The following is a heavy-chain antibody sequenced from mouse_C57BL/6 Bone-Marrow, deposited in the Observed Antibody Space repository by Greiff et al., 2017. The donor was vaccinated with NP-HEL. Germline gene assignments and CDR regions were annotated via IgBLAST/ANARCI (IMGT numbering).Heavy chain of an antibody. D-gene: IGHD1-1*01. V-gene: IGHV1-9*01. CDR2: ILPGSGST. CDR1: GYTFTGYW. Sequence: QVQLKQSGAELMKPGASVKLSCKDTGYTFTGYWIEWVKQRPGHGLEWIGEILPGSGSTNYNEKFKGKATFTADTSSNTAYMQLSSLTTEDSAIYYGARRGESTTVVPYYFDYWGQGTTLTVSS. J-gene: IGHJ2*01. CDR3: ARRGESTTVVPYYFDY.